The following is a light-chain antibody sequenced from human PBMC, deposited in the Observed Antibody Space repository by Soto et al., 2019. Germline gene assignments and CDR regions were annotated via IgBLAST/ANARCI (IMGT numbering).Light chain of an antibody. V-gene: IGLV2-14*03. J-gene: IGLJ2*01. CDR3: SSYTSSSTRV. Sequence: QSALTQPASVSGSPGQSITFSCTGTSSDIGGSIYVSWYQQHPGEAPKLIIYDVSYRLSGISNRFSGSKSGNTASLTISGLQAEDEAVYYCSSYTSSSTRVFGGGTKLTVL. CDR2: DVS. CDR1: SSDIGGSIY.